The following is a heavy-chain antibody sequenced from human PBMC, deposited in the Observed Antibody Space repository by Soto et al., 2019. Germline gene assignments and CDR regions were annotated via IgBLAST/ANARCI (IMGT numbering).Heavy chain of an antibody. CDR3: ARLLHDNRGYYYFDY. Sequence: SETLSLTCAVSGGSISSGDYSWSWIRQPPGKGLEWIGYIYHSGSTYYNPSLKSRVTMSIDRSKNQFSLKMSSVTAADTAVYYCARLLHDNRGYYYFDYWGRGTLVTVSS. D-gene: IGHD3-9*01. V-gene: IGHV4-30-2*01. CDR1: GGSISSGDYS. J-gene: IGHJ4*02. CDR2: IYHSGST.